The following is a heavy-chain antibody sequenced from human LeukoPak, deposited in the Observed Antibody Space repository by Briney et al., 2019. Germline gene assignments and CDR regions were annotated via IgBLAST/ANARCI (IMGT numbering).Heavy chain of an antibody. CDR2: IFYRGSI. V-gene: IGHV4-59*12. Sequence: SETLSLTCTVSGGSISNYYWSWIRQPPGKGLEWIGYIFYRGSIDYSPSLQSRVTISVDTSKNHLSLRLTFVTAADTAVYFCARGVVLGQDDAFDIWGRGTMVTVSS. J-gene: IGHJ3*02. D-gene: IGHD3/OR15-3a*01. CDR1: GGSISNYY. CDR3: ARGVVLGQDDAFDI.